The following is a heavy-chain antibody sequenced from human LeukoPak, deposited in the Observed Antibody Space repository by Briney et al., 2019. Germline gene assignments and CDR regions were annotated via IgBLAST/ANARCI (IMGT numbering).Heavy chain of an antibody. D-gene: IGHD4/OR15-4a*01. CDR1: EFTFSSYW. CDR3: ARVFGAGYSDY. CDR2: IKQDGSEK. Sequence: PGGSLRLSCAASEFTFSSYWMSWVRQAPGKGREWVASIKQDGSEKYYVDSVKGRVTISRDNAKNSLYLQMNSLRAEDTAVYYCARVFGAGYSDYWGQGTLVTVSS. J-gene: IGHJ4*02. V-gene: IGHV3-7*01.